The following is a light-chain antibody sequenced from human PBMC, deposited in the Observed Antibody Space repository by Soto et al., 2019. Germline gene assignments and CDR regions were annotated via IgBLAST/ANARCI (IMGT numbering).Light chain of an antibody. J-gene: IGLJ1*01. CDR1: NIGSKS. CDR2: DDS. Sequence: SYELTQPPSVSVAPGQTARITCGGDNIGSKSVHWYQHKPGQAPVLVVYDDSDRPSGIPERFSGSNSGNTATLTISRVEAGDEADYYCQVWDSGVDHHVFGTATKLTVL. CDR3: QVWDSGVDHHV. V-gene: IGLV3-21*02.